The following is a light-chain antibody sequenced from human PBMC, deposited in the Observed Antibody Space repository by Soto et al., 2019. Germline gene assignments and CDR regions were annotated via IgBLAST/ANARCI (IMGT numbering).Light chain of an antibody. V-gene: IGLV2-14*01. CDR2: EVS. Sequence: QSVLTQPASVSGSPGQSITISCTGTSSDVDGYNYVSWYQQHPGKAPKLMIYEVSNRPSGVSNRFSGSKSDNTASLTISGLQAEDEADYYCSSYRSSSTVFGTGTKVTVL. CDR1: SSDVDGYNY. J-gene: IGLJ1*01. CDR3: SSYRSSSTV.